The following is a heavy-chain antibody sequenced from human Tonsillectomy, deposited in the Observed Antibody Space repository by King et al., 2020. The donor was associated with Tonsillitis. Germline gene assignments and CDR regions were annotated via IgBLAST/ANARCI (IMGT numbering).Heavy chain of an antibody. J-gene: IGHJ4*02. Sequence: YAIHWVRKAPGKGLEWVAVISYDGSNKYYADSVKGRFTISRDNSKNRLYLQMNSLRAEDTAVYYCARDIADYGDYVGYFDNLGQGTLVTVSS. D-gene: IGHD4-17*01. CDR3: ARDIADYGDYVGYFDN. CDR2: ISYDGSNK. V-gene: IGHV3-30*04. CDR1: YA.